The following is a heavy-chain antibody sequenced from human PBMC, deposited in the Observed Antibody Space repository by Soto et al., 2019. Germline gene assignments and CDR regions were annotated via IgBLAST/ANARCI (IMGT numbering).Heavy chain of an antibody. V-gene: IGHV3-33*01. Sequence: QVQLVESGGGVVQPGRSLRLSCAASGSIFRGYGMHWVRQAPGKGLEWVAVIRFDGSNINYVDSVMGRFTISRDNSKNTLCLEMNSLRVEDTAVYYCARDGVGATAFWGYLDYWGQGTLVTVAS. CDR1: GSIFRGYG. CDR3: ARDGVGATAFWGYLDY. J-gene: IGHJ4*02. CDR2: IRFDGSNI. D-gene: IGHD2-15*01.